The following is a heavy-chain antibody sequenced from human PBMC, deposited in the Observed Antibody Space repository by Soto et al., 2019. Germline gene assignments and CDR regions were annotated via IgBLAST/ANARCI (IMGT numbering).Heavy chain of an antibody. J-gene: IGHJ5*02. V-gene: IGHV4-30-2*01. CDR1: GGSISSGGYS. Sequence: PSETLSLTCAVSGGSISSGGYSWSWIRQPPGKGPEWIGYIYHSGSTYYNPSLKSRVTMSVDTSKNQFSLKLSSVTAADTAVYYCARERVIYNWNDVAGLWFDPWGQGTLVTVSS. D-gene: IGHD1-1*01. CDR2: IYHSGST. CDR3: ARERVIYNWNDVAGLWFDP.